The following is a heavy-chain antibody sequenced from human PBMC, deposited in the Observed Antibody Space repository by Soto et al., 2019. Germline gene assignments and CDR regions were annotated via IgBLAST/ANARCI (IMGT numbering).Heavy chain of an antibody. CDR3: ARGELLWFGELLR. V-gene: IGHV1-8*01. D-gene: IGHD3-10*01. Sequence: QVQLVQSGAEVKKPGASVKVSCKASGYTFTSYEINWVRQATGQGLEWMGWMNPNSGDTGYALKFQGRVTMTRNTSISTADMELSSLRSEDTAVYYCARGELLWFGELLRWGQGTLVTVSS. J-gene: IGHJ4*02. CDR1: GYTFTSYE. CDR2: MNPNSGDT.